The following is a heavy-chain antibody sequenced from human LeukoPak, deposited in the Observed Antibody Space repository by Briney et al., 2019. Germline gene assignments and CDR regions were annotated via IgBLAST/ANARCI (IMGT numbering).Heavy chain of an antibody. CDR3: ARGVRTVDY. D-gene: IGHD4-11*01. CDR2: ISGFDSGT. V-gene: IGHV3-23*01. Sequence: GGSLRLSCVASGFGFSTHDMSWGRQTPGKGLEWVSSISGFDSGTYYTDSVRGRFTISRDNSKNTLYLQMDSLKPEDTAVYYCARGVRTVDYWGQGTLVTVSS. CDR1: GFGFSTHD. J-gene: IGHJ4*02.